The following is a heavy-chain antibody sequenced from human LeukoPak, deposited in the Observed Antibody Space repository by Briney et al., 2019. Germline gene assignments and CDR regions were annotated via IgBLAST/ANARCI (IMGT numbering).Heavy chain of an antibody. J-gene: IGHJ4*02. Sequence: ASVKVSCKVSGYTLTELSMHSVRQAPGKGLEWMGGFDPEDGETIYAQKFQGRVTMTEDTSTDTAYMELSSLRSEDTAVYYCATTLGGSGSYLRYWGQGTLVTVSS. V-gene: IGHV1-24*01. D-gene: IGHD3-10*01. CDR2: FDPEDGET. CDR3: ATTLGGSGSYLRY. CDR1: GYTLTELS.